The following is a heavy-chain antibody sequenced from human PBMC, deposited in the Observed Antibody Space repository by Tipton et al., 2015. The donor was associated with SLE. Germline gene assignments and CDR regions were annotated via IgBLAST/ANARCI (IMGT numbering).Heavy chain of an antibody. J-gene: IGHJ4*02. CDR2: VYYSGSI. CDR1: GGSINTGSYY. CDR3: ARGELYSGASLYYFEY. Sequence: TLSLTCTVSGGSINTGSYYWGWIRQPPGRGLEWIGSVYYSGSIYSTPSLRSRVSISVDASKNQFSLKMTSVTAADTAVYFCARGELYSGASLYYFEYWGQGTLVTVSS. D-gene: IGHD1-7*01. V-gene: IGHV4-39*07.